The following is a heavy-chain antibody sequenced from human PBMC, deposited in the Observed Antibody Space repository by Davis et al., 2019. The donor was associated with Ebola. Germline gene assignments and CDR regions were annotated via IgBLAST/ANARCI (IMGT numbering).Heavy chain of an antibody. CDR1: GFTFSDFS. D-gene: IGHD4-11*01. CDR2: ITSGSNAI. Sequence: PGGSLRLFCAASGFTFSDFSMNWVRQAPGKALEWISFITSGSNAIHYADSVRGRFTVSRDNVKNSLFLEMSSLRDEDSAVYYCVRDYIFAFDLWGQGARVTVSS. CDR3: VRDYIFAFDL. J-gene: IGHJ5*02. V-gene: IGHV3-48*02.